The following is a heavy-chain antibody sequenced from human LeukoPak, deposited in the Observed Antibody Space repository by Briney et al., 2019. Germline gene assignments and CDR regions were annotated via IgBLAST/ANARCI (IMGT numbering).Heavy chain of an antibody. Sequence: PSETLSLTCTVSGGSISSSSYYWGWIRQPPGKGLEWIGSIYYSGSTYYNPSLKSRVTISVDTSKNQFSLKLSSVTAADTAVYYCARRGYDILTGYGYYFDYWGQGTLVTVSS. J-gene: IGHJ4*02. V-gene: IGHV4-39*01. D-gene: IGHD3-9*01. CDR3: ARRGYDILTGYGYYFDY. CDR2: IYYSGST. CDR1: GGSISSSSYY.